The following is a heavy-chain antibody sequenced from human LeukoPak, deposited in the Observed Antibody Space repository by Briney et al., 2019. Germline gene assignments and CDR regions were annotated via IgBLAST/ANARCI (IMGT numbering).Heavy chain of an antibody. J-gene: IGHJ4*02. CDR1: GGSITNGYN. Sequence: PSXTLSLTCTVSGGSITNGYNWXWIRQLPGKGXEWLGYIYYTGSTYYNPSLESRVTISVDTSKTQFSLKLTSVTAADTAVYYCARSGQLSRIDYWGQGTLVTVSS. V-gene: IGHV4-31*03. D-gene: IGHD5-24*01. CDR2: IYYTGST. CDR3: ARSGQLSRIDY.